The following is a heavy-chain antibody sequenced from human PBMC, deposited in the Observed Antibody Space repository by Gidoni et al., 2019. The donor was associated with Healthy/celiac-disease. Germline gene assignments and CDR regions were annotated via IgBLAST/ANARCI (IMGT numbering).Heavy chain of an antibody. Sequence: QVQLQESGPGLVKPSETLSLTCTVSGGSISSYYWSWIRQPPGKGLEWIGYIYYSGSTNYSPSLKSRVTISVDTSKNQFSLKLSSVTAADTAVYYCARSYYDFWSGTRSKTSYFDYWGQGTLVTVSS. CDR2: IYYSGST. V-gene: IGHV4-59*08. D-gene: IGHD3-3*01. CDR1: GGSISSYY. J-gene: IGHJ4*02. CDR3: ARSYYDFWSGTRSKTSYFDY.